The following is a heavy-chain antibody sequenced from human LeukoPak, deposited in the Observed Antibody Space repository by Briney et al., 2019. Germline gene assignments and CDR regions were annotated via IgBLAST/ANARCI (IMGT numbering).Heavy chain of an antibody. J-gene: IGHJ4*02. Sequence: SVKVSCKASGGTFSSYAISWVRQAPGQGLEWMGRIIPILGIANYAQKFQGRVTITADKSTSTAYMELSSLRSEDTAVYYCARADSSSWCGDYWGQGTLVTVSS. CDR3: ARADSSSWCGDY. V-gene: IGHV1-69*04. CDR2: IIPILGIA. D-gene: IGHD6-13*01. CDR1: GGTFSSYA.